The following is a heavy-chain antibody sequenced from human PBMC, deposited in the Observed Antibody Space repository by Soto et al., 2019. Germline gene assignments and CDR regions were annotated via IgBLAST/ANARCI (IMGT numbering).Heavy chain of an antibody. CDR2: IKSKTDGGTT. Sequence: SVSNAWMNWVRQAPGKGLEWVGRIKSKTDGGTTDYAAPVKGRFTISRDDSKNTLYLQMNSLKTEDTAVYYCTPDPYDRSDYWGQGTLVTVSS. CDR1: SVSNAW. V-gene: IGHV3-15*07. J-gene: IGHJ4*02. CDR3: TPDPYDRSDY. D-gene: IGHD3-22*01.